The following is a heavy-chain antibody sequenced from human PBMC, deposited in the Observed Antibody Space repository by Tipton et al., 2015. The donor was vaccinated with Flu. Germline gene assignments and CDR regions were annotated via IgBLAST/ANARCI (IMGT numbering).Heavy chain of an antibody. V-gene: IGHV1-69*12. CDR1: GGTFSSYS. Sequence: QVQLVQSGAEVKKPGSSVKVSCKASGGTFSSYSINWVRQAPGQGLEWMGGIIPIFGTANYAQKFQGRVTITADESTSTAYMELNSLRSADTAVYYCARDSLAARDRGAFDIWGQGTMVTVSS. J-gene: IGHJ3*02. CDR2: IIPIFGTA. CDR3: ARDSLAARDRGAFDI. D-gene: IGHD3-22*01.